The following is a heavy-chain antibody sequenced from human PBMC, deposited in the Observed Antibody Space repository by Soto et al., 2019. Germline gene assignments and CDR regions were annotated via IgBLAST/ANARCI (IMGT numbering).Heavy chain of an antibody. CDR1: GFTFSSYA. J-gene: IGHJ6*02. CDR2: ISGSGGST. D-gene: IGHD2-2*02. CDR3: AKEGGKPRYCSSTSCYNYYYYYGMDV. Sequence: GGSLRLSCAASGFTFSSYAMSWVRQAPGRGLEWVSAISGSGGSTYYADSVKGRFTISRDNSKNTLYLQMNSLRAEDTAVYYCAKEGGKPRYCSSTSCYNYYYYYGMDVWGQGTTVTVSS. V-gene: IGHV3-23*01.